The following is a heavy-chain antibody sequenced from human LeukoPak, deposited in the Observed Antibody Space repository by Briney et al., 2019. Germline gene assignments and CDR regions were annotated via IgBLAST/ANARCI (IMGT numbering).Heavy chain of an antibody. CDR1: EYTFTGYY. V-gene: IGHV1-2*02. J-gene: IGHJ4*02. CDR3: ARGRPTIDY. D-gene: IGHD5-24*01. CDR2: INPNSGGT. Sequence: GASVKVSCKASEYTFTGYYMHWVRQAPGQGLEWMGWINPNSGGTNYAQKFQGGVTMTRATSISTAYMELSRLRSDDTAVYYCARGRPTIDYWGQGTLVTVSS.